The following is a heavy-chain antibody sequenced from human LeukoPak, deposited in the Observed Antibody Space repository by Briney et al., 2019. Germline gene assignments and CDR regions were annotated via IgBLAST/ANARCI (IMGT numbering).Heavy chain of an antibody. CDR1: GGSISSGSYY. CDR3: ASWTVKSGSYSGY. CDR2: IYTSGST. V-gene: IGHV4-61*02. D-gene: IGHD1-26*01. J-gene: IGHJ4*02. Sequence: SETLSLTCTVSGGSISSGSYYWSWIRQPAGKGLEWIGRIYTSGSTNYNPSLKSRVTISVDTSKNQFSLKLSSVTAADTAVYYCASWTVKSGSYSGYWGQGTLVTVSS.